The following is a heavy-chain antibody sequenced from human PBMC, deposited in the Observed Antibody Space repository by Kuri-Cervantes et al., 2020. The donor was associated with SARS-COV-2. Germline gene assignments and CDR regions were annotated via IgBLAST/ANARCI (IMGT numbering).Heavy chain of an antibody. J-gene: IGHJ4*02. Sequence: ETLSLTCAASGFTFSSYAMSWVRQAPGKGLEWVSAISGSGGSTYYADSVKGRFTISRDNSQNTLHLQMKSLRDEDTAIYYCAKDRGGVHDFWGQGTLVTVSS. CDR2: ISGSGGST. V-gene: IGHV3-23*01. CDR1: GFTFSSYA. D-gene: IGHD2-21*01. CDR3: AKDRGGVHDF.